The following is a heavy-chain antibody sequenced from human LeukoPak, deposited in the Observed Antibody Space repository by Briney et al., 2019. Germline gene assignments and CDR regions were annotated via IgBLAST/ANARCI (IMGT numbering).Heavy chain of an antibody. CDR1: GFTFSNFA. CDR2: ISYDGSIK. CDR3: AKSYDNGWYVCDY. Sequence: PGGALRLSCAASGFTFSNFAMNWVRQAPGKGLEWGAFISYDGSIKSYADSVKGRFAVSRDNSKNTLYLQMNSLRPEDTAFYYCAKSYDNGWYVCDYWGQGTLVTVSS. D-gene: IGHD6-19*01. J-gene: IGHJ4*02. V-gene: IGHV3-30*18.